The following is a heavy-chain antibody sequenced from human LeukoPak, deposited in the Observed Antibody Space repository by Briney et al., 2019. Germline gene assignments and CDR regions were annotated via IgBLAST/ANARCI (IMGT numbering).Heavy chain of an antibody. CDR2: SYNSGNT. Sequence: SETLSLTCTVSGGSISSYYWSWIRQSPGKGLEWIGYSYNSGNTNYNPSLRSRVTISVDTSKNQFSLKLSSVTAADTAVYYCASLRGGYDSSGYYRRLESYWYFDLWGRGTLVTVSS. D-gene: IGHD3-22*01. V-gene: IGHV4-59*08. J-gene: IGHJ2*01. CDR3: ASLRGGYDSSGYYRRLESYWYFDL. CDR1: GGSISSYY.